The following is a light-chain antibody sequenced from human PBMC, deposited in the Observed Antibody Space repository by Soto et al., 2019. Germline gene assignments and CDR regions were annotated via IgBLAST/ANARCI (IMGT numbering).Light chain of an antibody. CDR1: QSLLHSSGNNY. CDR3: VQSLQTLT. V-gene: IGKV2-28*01. Sequence: DIVLTQSPLSLPVTPGESASISCKASQSLLHSSGNNYLDWYLQKPGQSPQLLIYLGSNRASGVPDRFSGSGSVTDFTLQISTVEAEDVGIYYCVQSLQTLTFGGGTKVEIK. J-gene: IGKJ4*01. CDR2: LGS.